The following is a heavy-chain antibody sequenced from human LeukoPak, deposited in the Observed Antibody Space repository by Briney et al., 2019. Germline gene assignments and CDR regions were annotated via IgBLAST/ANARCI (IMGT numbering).Heavy chain of an antibody. CDR3: ARDLWDTYYYDNSHDAFDI. D-gene: IGHD3-22*01. J-gene: IGHJ3*02. V-gene: IGHV1-2*02. CDR1: GYTFTDYF. CDR2: INPNSGGT. Sequence: ASVKVSCKASGYTFTDYFLHWVRQAPGQGLEWMGWINPNSGGTNYAQKFQGRVTMTRDTSISTAYMDLSSLRSEDTAVYYCARDLWDTYYYDNSHDAFDIWGQGTMVTVSS.